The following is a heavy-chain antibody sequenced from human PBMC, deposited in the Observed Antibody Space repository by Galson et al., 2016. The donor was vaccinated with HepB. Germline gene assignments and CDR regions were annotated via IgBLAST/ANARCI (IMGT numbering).Heavy chain of an antibody. CDR3: ARPSSGWANDAFDI. D-gene: IGHD6-19*01. J-gene: IGHJ3*02. CDR2: IIPLLGIP. V-gene: IGHV1-69*02. CDR1: GGTFTTYP. Sequence: SVKVSCKASGGTFTTYPITWVRQAPGQGPECLGRIIPLLGIPKCAQKFQGRLTITADKSTGTTYMELTSLRSEDTAVYYCARPSSGWANDAFDIWGQGTMVTVSS.